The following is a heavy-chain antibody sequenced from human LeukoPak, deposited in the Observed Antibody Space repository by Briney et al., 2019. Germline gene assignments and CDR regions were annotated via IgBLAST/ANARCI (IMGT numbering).Heavy chain of an antibody. D-gene: IGHD2-2*01. Sequence: PGGSLRLSCAASGFSVSSNYMNWVRQAPGKGLEWVSIIYSGGTTYYADSVKGRFTISRDNSKNALFLQMDSLRAEDTAVYFCARDRRTYCTSSSCYLPPDYWGQGTLVTVSS. V-gene: IGHV3-53*05. CDR3: ARDRRTYCTSSSCYLPPDY. CDR1: GFSVSSNY. J-gene: IGHJ4*02. CDR2: IYSGGTT.